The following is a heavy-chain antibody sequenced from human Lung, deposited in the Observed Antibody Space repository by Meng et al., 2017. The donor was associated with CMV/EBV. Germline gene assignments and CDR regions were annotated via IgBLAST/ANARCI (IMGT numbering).Heavy chain of an antibody. J-gene: IGHJ4*02. D-gene: IGHD6-19*01. CDR1: GGSISSSNW. CDR2: IYHSGST. Sequence: VQLQESGPGLVKPSGTPSLTCAVSGGSISSSNWWSWVRQPPGKGLEWIGEIYHSGSTNYNPSLKRRVTISVDKSKNQFSLKLSSVTAADTAVYYCASFPPPGKQWLVTDYWGQGTLVTASS. V-gene: IGHV4-4*02. CDR3: ASFPPPGKQWLVTDY.